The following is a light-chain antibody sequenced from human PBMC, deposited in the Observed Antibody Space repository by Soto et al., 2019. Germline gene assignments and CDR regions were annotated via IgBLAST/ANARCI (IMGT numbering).Light chain of an antibody. CDR3: SSYAASYNFLIV. CDR1: SSDVGGYNY. J-gene: IGLJ1*01. Sequence: LSQPCCACVSPGQAVTISCTGTSSDVGGYNYVSWYQQHPGKAPKLMIYEVSKRPSGVPDRFSGSKSGNTASLTVSGLQTEDEAEYYCSSYAASYNFLIVFATGTKVTAL. CDR2: EVS. V-gene: IGLV2-8*01.